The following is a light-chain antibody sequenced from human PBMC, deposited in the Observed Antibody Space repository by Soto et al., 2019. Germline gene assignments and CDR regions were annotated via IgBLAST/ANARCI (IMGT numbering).Light chain of an antibody. CDR3: HQYKTYWT. Sequence: DIQMTQSPYTLSASVGDRVTITCRASQSVSSWLAWYQQKPGKAPKLLIYKASSLHSGVPSRFSGSGSGTEFTLTIRSLQPDDFATYYCHQYKTYWTFGHGTKVEMK. CDR1: QSVSSW. CDR2: KAS. V-gene: IGKV1-5*03. J-gene: IGKJ1*01.